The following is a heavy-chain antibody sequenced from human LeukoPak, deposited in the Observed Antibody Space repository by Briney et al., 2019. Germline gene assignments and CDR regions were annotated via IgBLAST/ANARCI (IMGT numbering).Heavy chain of an antibody. V-gene: IGHV4-61*05. CDR1: GGSTSSSNYY. J-gene: IGHJ6*02. CDR2: IYYTGSI. D-gene: IGHD3-10*01. CDR3: ARDLSYYFGSGTSALDV. Sequence: SETLSLTCTVSGGSTSSSNYYWGWIRQPPGGGLEWIGYIYYTGSIDYNPSLKSRLTISLDKSKNQFSLKLSSVTAADTAIYYCARDLSYYFGSGTSALDVWGQGTAVTVSS.